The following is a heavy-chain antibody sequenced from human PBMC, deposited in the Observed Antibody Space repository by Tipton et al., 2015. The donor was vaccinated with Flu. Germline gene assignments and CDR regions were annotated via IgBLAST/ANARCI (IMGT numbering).Heavy chain of an antibody. CDR2: INHSGST. J-gene: IGHJ4*02. Sequence: LRLSCAVYGGSFSGYYWSWIRQPPGKGLEWIGEINHSGSTNYNPSLKSRVTISVDTSKNQFSLRLRSVTAADTAIYYCARGSDYSNTFFDYWGRGTLVTVSS. CDR1: GGSFSGYY. D-gene: IGHD4-17*01. CDR3: ARGSDYSNTFFDY. V-gene: IGHV4-34*01.